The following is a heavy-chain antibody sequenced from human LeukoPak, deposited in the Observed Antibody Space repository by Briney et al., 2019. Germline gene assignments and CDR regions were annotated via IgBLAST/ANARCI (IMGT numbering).Heavy chain of an antibody. CDR1: GFTFSSYG. CDR3: AVEYSSSSMGYYFDY. CDR2: IWYDGSNK. D-gene: IGHD6-6*01. J-gene: IGHJ4*02. Sequence: GGSLRLSCAASGFTFSSYGMHWVRQAPGKRLEWVAVIWYDGSNKYYADSVKGRFTISRDNSKNTLYLQMNSLRAEDTAVYYCAVEYSSSSMGYYFDYWGQGTLVTVSS. V-gene: IGHV3-33*01.